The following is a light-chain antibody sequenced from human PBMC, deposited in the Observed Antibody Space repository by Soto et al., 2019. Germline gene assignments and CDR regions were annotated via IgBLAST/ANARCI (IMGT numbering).Light chain of an antibody. Sequence: QSVLTQPPSVSGAPGQWVTISCTGSSCNVGAGYDVHWYQQLPGTAPKLLIYGNSNRPSGVADRFSGSKSGTSASLAITGRQADDEADYYCQSYDSSLSGSYVFGTGTKLTVL. CDR1: SCNVGAGYD. J-gene: IGLJ1*01. V-gene: IGLV1-40*01. CDR2: GNS. CDR3: QSYDSSLSGSYV.